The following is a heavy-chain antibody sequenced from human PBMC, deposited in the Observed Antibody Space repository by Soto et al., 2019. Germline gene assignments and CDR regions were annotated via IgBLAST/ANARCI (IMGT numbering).Heavy chain of an antibody. CDR1: GFTVSSNF. V-gene: IGHV3-53*04. CDR3: ARGRYCSGGTCPPYYGMDV. Sequence: GGSLRLSCAASGFTVSSNFMSWVRQAPGKGLEWVSVIYSGGTTYYADSVKGRFTISRHNSKNTVYLQMNSLIPDDTAVYYCARGRYCSGGTCPPYYGMDVWGQGTTVTVSS. CDR2: IYSGGTT. D-gene: IGHD2-15*01. J-gene: IGHJ6*02.